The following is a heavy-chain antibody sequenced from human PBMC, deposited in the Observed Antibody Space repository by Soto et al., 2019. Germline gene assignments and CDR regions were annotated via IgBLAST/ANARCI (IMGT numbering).Heavy chain of an antibody. CDR3: AGHSRPAAHWYFNL. CDR1: GYSFTTYW. Sequence: GESLKISCKGSGYSFTTYWIGWVRQMPGKGLEWMGIIYPGDSETRYSPSFQGQVTISVDKFTNTAYLQWRSLKASDTAMYYCAGHSRPAAHWYFNLWGRGTLVTVSS. J-gene: IGHJ2*01. V-gene: IGHV5-51*01. CDR2: IYPGDSET. D-gene: IGHD6-13*01.